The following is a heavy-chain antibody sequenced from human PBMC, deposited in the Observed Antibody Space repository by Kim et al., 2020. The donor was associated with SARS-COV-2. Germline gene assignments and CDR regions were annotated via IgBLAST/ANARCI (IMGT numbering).Heavy chain of an antibody. J-gene: IGHJ6*02. CDR2: IKQDGSEK. V-gene: IGHV3-7*03. Sequence: GGSLRLSCAASGFTFSSYWMSWVRQAPGKGLEWVANIKQDGSEKYYVDSVKGRFTISRDNAKNSLYLQMNSLRAEDTAVYYCARVVVSGWQWLVSRYYYYYYGMDVWGQGTTVTVSS. CDR1: GFTFSSYW. CDR3: ARVVVSGWQWLVSRYYYYYYGMDV. D-gene: IGHD6-19*01.